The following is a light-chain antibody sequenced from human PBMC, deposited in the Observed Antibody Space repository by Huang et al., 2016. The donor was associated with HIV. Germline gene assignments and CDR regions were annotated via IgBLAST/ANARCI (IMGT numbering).Light chain of an antibody. CDR1: QSVSSN. CDR2: AAS. CDR3: QQYNYWPRT. Sequence: EIVMTQSPAPLSVSPGERATLSCRASQSVSSNLPCYQQKPGQAPRLLIYAASTRATCIPARFSGSGSGTEFTLTISSLQSEDFAVYYCQQYNYWPRTFGQGTKVEIK. J-gene: IGKJ1*01. V-gene: IGKV3-15*01.